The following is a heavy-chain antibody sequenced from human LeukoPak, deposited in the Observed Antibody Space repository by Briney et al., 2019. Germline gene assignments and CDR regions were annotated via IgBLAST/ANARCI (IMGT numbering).Heavy chain of an antibody. J-gene: IGHJ3*02. CDR3: ARVITKYYDTGYDAFDI. CDR1: GYTFTSYF. Sequence: ASVKVSRKASGYTFTSYFMHWVRQAPGQGLEWMGIINLRGGSTSYAQKFQGRVSMTRDTATSTVYMELSSLRSEDTAVYYCARVITKYYDTGYDAFDIWGQGTMVTVSS. CDR2: INLRGGST. V-gene: IGHV1-46*01. D-gene: IGHD3-22*01.